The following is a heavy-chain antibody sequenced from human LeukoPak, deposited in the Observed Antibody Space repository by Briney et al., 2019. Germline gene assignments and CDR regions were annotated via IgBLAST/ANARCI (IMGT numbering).Heavy chain of an antibody. V-gene: IGHV3-30*02. CDR2: IRYDGSNK. Sequence: GGSLRLSCAASGFTFSSYGMHWVRQAPGKGLEWVAFIRYDGSNKYYADSVKGRFTISRDNSKNTLYLQMNSLRAEDTAVYYCAKDGVGHIAETNYYYYYYMDVWGKGTTVTVSS. CDR3: AKDGVGHIAETNYYYYYYMDV. D-gene: IGHD6-13*01. J-gene: IGHJ6*03. CDR1: GFTFSSYG.